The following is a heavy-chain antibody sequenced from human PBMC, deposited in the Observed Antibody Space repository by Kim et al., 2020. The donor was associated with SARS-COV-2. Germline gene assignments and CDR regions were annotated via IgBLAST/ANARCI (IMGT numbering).Heavy chain of an antibody. CDR3: ARDFGQLVVPYYYYGMDV. V-gene: IGHV1-69*04. Sequence: SVKVSCKASGGTFSSYTISWVRQAPGQGLEWMGRIIPILGIANYAQKFQGRVTITADKSTSTAYMELSSLRSEDTAVYYCARDFGQLVVPYYYYGMDVWGQGTTVTVSS. D-gene: IGHD6-6*01. J-gene: IGHJ6*02. CDR2: IIPILGIA. CDR1: GGTFSSYT.